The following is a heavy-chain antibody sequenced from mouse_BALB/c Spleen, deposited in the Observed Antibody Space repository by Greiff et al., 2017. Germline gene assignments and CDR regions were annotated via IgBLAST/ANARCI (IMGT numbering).Heavy chain of an antibody. V-gene: IGHV3-2*02. CDR3: AREEYGNYAAY. CDR2: ISYSGST. CDR1: GYSITSDYA. Sequence: EVQLVESGPGLVKPSQSLSLTCTVTGYSITSDYAWNWIRQFPGNKLEWMGYISYSGSTSYNPSLKSRISITRDTSKNQFFLQLNSVTTEDTATYYCAREEYGNYAAYWGQGTLVTVSA. D-gene: IGHD2-10*02. J-gene: IGHJ3*01.